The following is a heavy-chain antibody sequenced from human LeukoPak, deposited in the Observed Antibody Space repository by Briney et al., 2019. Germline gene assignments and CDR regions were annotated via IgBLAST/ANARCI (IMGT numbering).Heavy chain of an antibody. CDR2: IWYDGSNK. J-gene: IGHJ4*02. V-gene: IGHV3-33*01. CDR3: ARDGDPTTVTPDY. D-gene: IGHD4-17*01. Sequence: GRSLRLSCAASGFTFSSYGMHWVRQAPGKGLEWVAVIWYDGSNKYYADSVKGRFTISRDNSKNTLYLQMNSLRAEDTAVYYRARDGDPTTVTPDYWGQGTLVTVSS. CDR1: GFTFSSYG.